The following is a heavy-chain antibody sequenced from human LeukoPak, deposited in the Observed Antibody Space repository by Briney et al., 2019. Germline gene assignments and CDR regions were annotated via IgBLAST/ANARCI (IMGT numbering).Heavy chain of an antibody. CDR3: ARDYYDSSGYYAPSYYYMDV. Sequence: SVRVSCKASGGTFSSYAISWVRQAPGQGLEWMGGFILIFGTANYAQKFQGRVTITTDESTSTAYMELSSLRSEDTAVYYCARDYYDSSGYYAPSYYYMDVWGKGTTVTVSS. J-gene: IGHJ6*03. CDR1: GGTFSSYA. CDR2: FILIFGTA. V-gene: IGHV1-69*05. D-gene: IGHD3-22*01.